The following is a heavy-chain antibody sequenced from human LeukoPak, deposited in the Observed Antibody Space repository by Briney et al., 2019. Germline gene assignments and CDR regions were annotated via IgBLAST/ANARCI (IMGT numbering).Heavy chain of an antibody. J-gene: IGHJ3*02. CDR3: ARDGILGVVIGAFDI. Sequence: SETLSLTCTVSGGSISSSYWSWIRQPAGKGLEWIGRIYTSGSTNYNPSLKSRVTMSVDTSKNQFSLKLNSVTAADTAVYYCARDGILGVVIGAFDIWGQGTMVTVSS. V-gene: IGHV4-4*07. CDR1: GGSISSSY. CDR2: IYTSGST. D-gene: IGHD3-3*01.